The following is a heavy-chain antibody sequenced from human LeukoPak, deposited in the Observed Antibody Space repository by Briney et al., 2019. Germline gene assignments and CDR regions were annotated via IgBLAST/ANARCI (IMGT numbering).Heavy chain of an antibody. CDR1: GFTFSSYW. Sequence: GGSLRLSCAASGFTFSSYWMSWVRQAPGRGLEWVANIKQDGSEKYYLDSVKGRFTIFRDNAKNSLYLQMNSLRAEDTAVYYCARSYSSPNWFDPWGQGTLVTVSS. CDR2: IKQDGSEK. J-gene: IGHJ5*02. CDR3: ARSYSSPNWFDP. V-gene: IGHV3-7*03. D-gene: IGHD6-13*01.